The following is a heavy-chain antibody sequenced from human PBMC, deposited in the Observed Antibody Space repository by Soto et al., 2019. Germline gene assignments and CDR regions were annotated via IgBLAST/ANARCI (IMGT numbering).Heavy chain of an antibody. D-gene: IGHD3-3*01. CDR3: AKVLKPYDFWSGPALYYYYYGMDV. CDR1: GFTFGSYA. J-gene: IGHJ6*02. CDR2: VSGSGGST. V-gene: IGHV3-23*01. Sequence: GVSLRLSYAASGFTFGSYAMSWVRQAPGKGLEWVSAVSGSGGSTYYADSVKGRFTISRDNSKNTLYLQMNSLRAEDTAVYYCAKVLKPYDFWSGPALYYYYYGMDVWGQGTTVTVSS.